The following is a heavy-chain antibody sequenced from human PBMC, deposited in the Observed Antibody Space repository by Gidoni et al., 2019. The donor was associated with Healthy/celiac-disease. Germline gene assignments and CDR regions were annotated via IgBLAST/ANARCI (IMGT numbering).Heavy chain of an antibody. V-gene: IGHV4-4*02. CDR1: GGSISSSNW. CDR2: IYHSGST. J-gene: IGHJ3*02. D-gene: IGHD2-21*02. Sequence: QVQLQESGPGLVKPSGTLSLTCAVSGGSISSSNWWSWVRPPPGKGLEWIGEIYHSGSTNYNPSLKSRVTISVDKSKNQFSLKLSSVTAADTAVYYCARRVLGHIVVVTAIQFDIWGQGTMVTVSS. CDR3: ARRVLGHIVVVTAIQFDI.